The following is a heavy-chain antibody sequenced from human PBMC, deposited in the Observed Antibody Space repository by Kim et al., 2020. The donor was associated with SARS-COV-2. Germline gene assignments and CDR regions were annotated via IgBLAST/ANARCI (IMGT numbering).Heavy chain of an antibody. V-gene: IGHV1-8*01. Sequence: ASVKVSCKTSGYTFTSYDINWVRQAPGQGLEWMGRVNPNSGDTGYAQKFQGRVTMTRNTSISIAYMELSSLRSEDTAVYYCARERTGNVAAGGGMADCG. CDR2: VNPNSGDT. CDR1: GYTFTSYD. D-gene: IGHD6-13*01. J-gene: IGHJ6*02. CDR3: ARERTGNVAAGGGMAD.